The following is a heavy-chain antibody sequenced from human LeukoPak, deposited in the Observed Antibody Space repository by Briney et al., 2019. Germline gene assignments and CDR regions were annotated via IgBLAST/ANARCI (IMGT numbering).Heavy chain of an antibody. CDR1: GDSISSNNW. Sequence: PSETLSLTCAVSGDSISSNNWWSWVRQTSGKGLEWIGEIYHSGSTTNYNPSLKSRVTMSVDKSKNQFSLKSTSVTAADTAVYYCARVFGGYDGALAYWGQGTLVTVSS. V-gene: IGHV4-4*02. CDR2: IYHSGSTT. D-gene: IGHD5-12*01. CDR3: ARVFGGYDGALAY. J-gene: IGHJ4*02.